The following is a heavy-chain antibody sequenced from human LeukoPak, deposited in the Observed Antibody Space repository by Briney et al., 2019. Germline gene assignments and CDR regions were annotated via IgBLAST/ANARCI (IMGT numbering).Heavy chain of an antibody. CDR2: ISYDGSNK. V-gene: IGHV3-30*18. D-gene: IGHD3-10*01. CDR1: GFTFSSNG. CDR3: AKEGDYYGSGSYYNV. Sequence: GGSLRLSCAASGFTFSSNGMHWVRQAPGKGLEWVAVISYDGSNKYYADSVKGRFTISRDNSKNTLYLQMNSLRAEDTAVYYCAKEGDYYGSGSYYNVWGQGTLVTVSS. J-gene: IGHJ4*02.